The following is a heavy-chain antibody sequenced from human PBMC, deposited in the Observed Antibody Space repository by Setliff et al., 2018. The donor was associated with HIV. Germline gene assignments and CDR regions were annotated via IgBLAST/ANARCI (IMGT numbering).Heavy chain of an antibody. Sequence: TLSLTCTVSGGSISVYYWSWIRQPPGKGLEWIGYIYYTGSTNYNPSLKSRVTISVDTSKNQFSLNLNSVTAADTAVYYCARLRLLYYYYYMDVWGKGTTVTVSS. CDR3: ARLRLLYYYYYMDV. J-gene: IGHJ6*03. V-gene: IGHV4-59*08. CDR2: IYYTGST. CDR1: GGSISVYY.